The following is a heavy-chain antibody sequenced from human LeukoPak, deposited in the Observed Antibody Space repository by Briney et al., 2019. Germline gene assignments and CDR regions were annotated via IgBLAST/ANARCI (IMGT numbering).Heavy chain of an antibody. Sequence: ASVKVSCKASGYTFTSYFMHWVRQAPGQGLEWMGVVNPSSGSTTYSQKFQGRVTMTRDTPTSTVYMDLSSLRSEDTAVYYCARAVGPRGGNWFDPWGQGTLVTVSS. V-gene: IGHV1-46*01. J-gene: IGHJ5*02. CDR1: GYTFTSYF. CDR2: VNPSSGST. D-gene: IGHD1-26*01. CDR3: ARAVGPRGGNWFDP.